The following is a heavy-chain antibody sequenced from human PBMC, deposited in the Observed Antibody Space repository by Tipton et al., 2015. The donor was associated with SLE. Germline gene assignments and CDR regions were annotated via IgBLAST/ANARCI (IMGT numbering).Heavy chain of an antibody. CDR1: GFTFSNAW. CDR2: IKSKTDGGTT. V-gene: IGHV3-15*01. J-gene: IGHJ4*02. CDR3: TTDPLRGYSYGRPLGY. Sequence: SLRLSCAASGFTFSNAWMSWVRQAPGKGLEWVGRIKSKTDGGTTDYAAPVKGRFTISRDDSKNTLYLQMNSLKTEDTAVYYCTTDPLRGYSYGRPLGYWGQGTLVIVSS. D-gene: IGHD5-18*01.